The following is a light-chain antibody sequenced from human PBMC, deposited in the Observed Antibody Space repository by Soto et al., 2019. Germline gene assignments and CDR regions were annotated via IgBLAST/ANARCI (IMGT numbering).Light chain of an antibody. CDR1: QSVSRSY. CDR3: QQYGSSPYT. CDR2: VAS. J-gene: IGKJ2*01. Sequence: EVVLTQSPGTLSLSPGERATLSCRASQSVSRSYLAWYQQKPGQAPRLLIYVASSRATGIPDRFSSSGSGTDFTLTISRLEPEDFAMYYCQQYGSSPYTFGQGTKLEIK. V-gene: IGKV3-20*01.